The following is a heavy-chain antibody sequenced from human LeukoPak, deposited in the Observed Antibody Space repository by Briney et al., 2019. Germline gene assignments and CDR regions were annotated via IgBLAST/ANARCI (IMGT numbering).Heavy chain of an antibody. V-gene: IGHV4-34*01. CDR1: GGSFSGYY. CDR2: INHSGST. J-gene: IGHJ4*02. D-gene: IGHD6-19*01. Sequence: SETLSLTCAVYGGSFSGYYWSWIRQPPGKGLEWIGEINHSGSTNYNPSLKSRVTISVDTSKNQFSLKLSSVTAADTAVYYCAGRIAVAGETDYWGQGTLVTVS. CDR3: AGRIAVAGETDY.